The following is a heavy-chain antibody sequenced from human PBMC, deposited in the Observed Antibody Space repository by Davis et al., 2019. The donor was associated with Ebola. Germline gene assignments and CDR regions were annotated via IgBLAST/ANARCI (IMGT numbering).Heavy chain of an antibody. D-gene: IGHD5-12*01. CDR1: GFTFSSYS. CDR2: INHSGST. J-gene: IGHJ4*02. Sequence: GSLRLSCAASGFTFSSYSMNWIRQPPGKGLEWIGEINHSGSTNYNPSLKSRVTISVDTSKNQFSLKLSSVTAADTAVYYCARRRGYSGYGRFDYWGQGTLVTVSS. CDR3: ARRRGYSGYGRFDY. V-gene: IGHV4-34*01.